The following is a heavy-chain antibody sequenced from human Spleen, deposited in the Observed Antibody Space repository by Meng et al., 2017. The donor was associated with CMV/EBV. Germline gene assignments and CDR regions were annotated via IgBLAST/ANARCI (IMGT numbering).Heavy chain of an antibody. Sequence: GGSLRLSCAASGFTFNRNWMYWVRQAPGKGLEWVSGISGSSRYIYYADSLEGRFTISRDNAKNSLYLQMNSLRAEDTAVYYCARVDYSSSSRGGYWGQGTLVTVSS. V-gene: IGHV3-21*01. CDR1: GFTFNRNW. J-gene: IGHJ4*02. D-gene: IGHD6-6*01. CDR2: ISGSSRYI. CDR3: ARVDYSSSSRGGY.